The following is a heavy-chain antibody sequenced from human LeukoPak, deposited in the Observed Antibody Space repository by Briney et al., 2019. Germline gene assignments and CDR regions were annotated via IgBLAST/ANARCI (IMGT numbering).Heavy chain of an antibody. CDR1: GGSISSGSYY. V-gene: IGHV4-61*02. CDR3: AREVSPVVPAAMMVWFDP. D-gene: IGHD2-2*01. CDR2: IYTSGST. Sequence: SQTLSLTCTVSGGSISSGSYYWSCIRQPAGKGLECIGRIYTSGSTNYNPSLKSRVTISVDTSKNQFSLKLSSVTAADTAVYYCAREVSPVVPAAMMVWFDPWGQGTLVTVSS. J-gene: IGHJ5*02.